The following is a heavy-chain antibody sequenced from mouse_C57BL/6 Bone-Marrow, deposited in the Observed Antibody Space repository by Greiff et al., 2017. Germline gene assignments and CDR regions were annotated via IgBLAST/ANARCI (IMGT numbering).Heavy chain of an antibody. CDR2: MHPNGGSP. V-gene: IGHV1-64*01. J-gene: IGHJ4*01. Sequence: QVQLQQPGAELVKPGASVKLSCKASGYTFTNYWMHWVKQRPGQGLEWIGMMHPNGGSPDYNEKFKSEATLSVDKSSRTAYMELSSLTSEDSAVYYGARSYDYGDYTMDYWGQGTSVTVSS. D-gene: IGHD2-4*01. CDR1: GYTFTNYW. CDR3: ARSYDYGDYTMDY.